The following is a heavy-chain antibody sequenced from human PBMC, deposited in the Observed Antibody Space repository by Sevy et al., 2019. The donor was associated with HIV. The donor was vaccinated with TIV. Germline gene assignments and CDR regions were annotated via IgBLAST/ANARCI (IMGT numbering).Heavy chain of an antibody. J-gene: IGHJ6*02. D-gene: IGHD1-1*01. Sequence: GGYLRLSCAASGFTFSSYAMHWVRQAPGKGLEWVAVISYDGSNKYYADSVKGRFTISRDNSKNTLYLQMNSLRAEDTAVYYCARDLVRLADYYYYGMDVWGQGTTVTVSS. V-gene: IGHV3-30-3*01. CDR1: GFTFSSYA. CDR3: ARDLVRLADYYYYGMDV. CDR2: ISYDGSNK.